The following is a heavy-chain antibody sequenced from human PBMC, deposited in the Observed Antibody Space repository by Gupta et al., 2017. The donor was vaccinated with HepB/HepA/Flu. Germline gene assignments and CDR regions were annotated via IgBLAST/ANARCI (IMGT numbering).Heavy chain of an antibody. D-gene: IGHD1-14*01. CDR1: GYNFSNYH. J-gene: IGHJ5*01. CDR3: AGVILSAWPNRWFDP. CDR2: MSAYNGDT. Sequence: QGHLMQSGGEVKKPGDSAKVSCKASGYNFSNYHFHWVLQATGQGLVWIGWMSAYNGDTQFAKKFQGSVTMTKDTSTSKAFVELKCLVSDETAIYFCAGVILSAWPNRWFDPWGQGTLVIVSS. V-gene: IGHV1-18*01.